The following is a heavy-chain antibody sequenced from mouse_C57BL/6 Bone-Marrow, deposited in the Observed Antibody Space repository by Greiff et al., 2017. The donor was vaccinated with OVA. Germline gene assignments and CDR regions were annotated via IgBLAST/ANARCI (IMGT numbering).Heavy chain of an antibody. J-gene: IGHJ4*01. Sequence: VQLQQSGPELVKPGASVRISCKASGYSFTDYNMNWVKQSNGKSLEWIGVINPNYGTTSYNQKFKGKATLTVDQSSSTAYMQLNSLTSEDSAVYYCARRFTTVVATNAMDYWGQGTSVTVSS. CDR3: ARRFTTVVATNAMDY. CDR1: GYSFTDYN. CDR2: INPNYGTT. D-gene: IGHD1-1*01. V-gene: IGHV1-39*01.